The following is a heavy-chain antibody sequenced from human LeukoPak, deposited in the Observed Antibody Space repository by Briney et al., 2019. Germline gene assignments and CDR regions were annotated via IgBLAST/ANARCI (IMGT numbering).Heavy chain of an antibody. CDR2: ISYDGSNK. CDR3: ARVGLTGYYYSYYFDY. D-gene: IGHD3-9*01. Sequence: GGSLRLSCAASGFTFSSYGMHWVRQAPGKGLEWVAVISYDGSNKYYADSVKGRFTISRDNSKNTLYLQMNSLRAEDTAVYYCARVGLTGYYYSYYFDYWGQGTLVTVSS. CDR1: GFTFSSYG. V-gene: IGHV3-30*03. J-gene: IGHJ4*02.